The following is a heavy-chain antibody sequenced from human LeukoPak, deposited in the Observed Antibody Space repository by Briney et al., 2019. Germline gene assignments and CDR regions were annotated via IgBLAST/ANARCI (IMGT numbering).Heavy chain of an antibody. CDR1: GFTFSTYW. CDR2: INQDGNRK. V-gene: IGHV3-7*03. CDR3: ARDSTWLQLFY. Sequence: PGGSLRLSCAASGFTFSTYWMTWVRQAPGKGLEWVANINQDGNRKFYVDSVKGRFTISRDNAKNSLYLQMSSLRVEDTAVYYCARDSTWLQLFYWGQGTLVTVSS. J-gene: IGHJ4*02. D-gene: IGHD5-24*01.